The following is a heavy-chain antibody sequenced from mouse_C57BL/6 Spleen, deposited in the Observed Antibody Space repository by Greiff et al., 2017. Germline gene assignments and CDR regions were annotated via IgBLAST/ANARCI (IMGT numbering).Heavy chain of an antibody. D-gene: IGHD2-1*01. CDR3: ARGGNGAMDY. Sequence: EVQLVESGGGLVKPGGSLKLSCAASGFTFSDYGMHWVRQAPEKGLEWVAYISSGSSTIYYAATVKGRITIARDNAKNTLILHMTSLRSEDTAMYDCARGGNGAMDYWGQGTSVTVSS. CDR2: ISSGSSTI. J-gene: IGHJ4*01. CDR1: GFTFSDYG. V-gene: IGHV5-17*01.